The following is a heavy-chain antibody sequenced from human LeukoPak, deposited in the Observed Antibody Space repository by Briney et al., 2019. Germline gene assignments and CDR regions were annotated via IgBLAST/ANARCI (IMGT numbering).Heavy chain of an antibody. CDR1: GYSFTDYW. CDR3: ARHGRGSRSPNAFDI. V-gene: IGHV5-51*01. Sequence: RGESLKISCKGSGYSFTDYWIGWVRQMPGEGLQLMGIIYPDDSDIRYSPSFQGQVTISADKSIITAYLQWSSLKASDTAMYYCARHGRGSRSPNAFDIWGQGTMVTVSS. J-gene: IGHJ3*02. CDR2: IYPDDSDI. D-gene: IGHD3-10*01.